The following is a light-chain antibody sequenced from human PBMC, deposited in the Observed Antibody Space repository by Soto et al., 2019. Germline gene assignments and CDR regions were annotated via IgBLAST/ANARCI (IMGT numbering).Light chain of an antibody. CDR3: VSFTSSTTYV. V-gene: IGLV1-40*01. Sequence: QSVLTQPTSVSGAPGQTVTISCTGSSSNIGANYDVNWYQQLPGTAPKVLIYGNTNRPSGVPDRFSASKSGSTASLIISRLQTEDEADYYCVSFTSSTTYVFGSGTKLTVL. CDR2: GNT. CDR1: SSNIGANYD. J-gene: IGLJ1*01.